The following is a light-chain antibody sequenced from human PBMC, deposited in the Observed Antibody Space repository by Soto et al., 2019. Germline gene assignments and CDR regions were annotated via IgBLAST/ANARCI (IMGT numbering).Light chain of an antibody. CDR1: QSVSSN. CDR3: QQYNNWPPFT. Sequence: EIVMTQSPATLSVSPGERATLSCRASQSVSSNLAWYQQKPDQAPRLLIYGASTRAAGIPARFSGSGAGTEFTLTIRRLQSEDFAVYYCQQYNNWPPFTFGPGTKVDIK. CDR2: GAS. J-gene: IGKJ3*01. V-gene: IGKV3-15*01.